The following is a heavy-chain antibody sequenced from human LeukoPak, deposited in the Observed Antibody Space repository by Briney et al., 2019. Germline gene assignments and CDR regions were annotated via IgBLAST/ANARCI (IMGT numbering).Heavy chain of an antibody. Sequence: PGGSLRLSCAASGFSFSSYSMNWVRQAPGKGLEWVSYISTTSSTIYYADSVKGRFTISRDNAKNSLYLQMTSLRAEDTAVYYCARDDGYCSSTSCYGIDYWGQGTLVTVSS. CDR1: GFSFSSYS. D-gene: IGHD2-2*01. V-gene: IGHV3-48*01. CDR3: ARDDGYCSSTSCYGIDY. J-gene: IGHJ4*02. CDR2: ISTTSSTI.